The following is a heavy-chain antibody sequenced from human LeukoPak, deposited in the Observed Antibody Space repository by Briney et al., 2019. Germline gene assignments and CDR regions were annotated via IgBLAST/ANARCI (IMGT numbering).Heavy chain of an antibody. D-gene: IGHD5-12*01. V-gene: IGHV1-69*04. CDR3: ATLGYSGYDLFSDY. J-gene: IGHJ4*02. CDR1: GGTFSSYA. CDR2: IIPILGIA. Sequence: SVKVSCNASGGTFSSYAISWVRQAPGQGLEWMGRIIPILGIANYAQKFQGRVTITADKSTSTAYMELSSLISEDTAVYYCATLGYSGYDLFSDYWGQGTLVTVSS.